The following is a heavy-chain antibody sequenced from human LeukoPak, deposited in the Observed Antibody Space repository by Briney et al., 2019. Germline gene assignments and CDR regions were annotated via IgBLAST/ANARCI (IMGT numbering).Heavy chain of an antibody. CDR2: IKSKTDGGTT. CDR3: TTVGKITIFGVAYNWFDP. V-gene: IGHV3-15*01. Sequence: GGTLRLSCAASGFTFSSYAMSWVRQAPGKGLEWVGRIKSKTDGGTTDYAAPVKGRFTISRDDSKNTLYLQMNSLKTEDTAVYYCTTVGKITIFGVAYNWFDPWGQGTLVTVSS. D-gene: IGHD3-3*01. CDR1: GFTFSSYA. J-gene: IGHJ5*02.